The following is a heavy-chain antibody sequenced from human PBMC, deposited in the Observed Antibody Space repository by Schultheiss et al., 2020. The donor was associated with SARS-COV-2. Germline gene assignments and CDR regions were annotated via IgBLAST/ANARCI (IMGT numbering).Heavy chain of an antibody. CDR1: GFTFSSYA. J-gene: IGHJ3*02. D-gene: IGHD1-26*01. CDR3: AKDHQHPRIVGATYAFDI. Sequence: GGSLRLSCAASGFTFSSYAMSWVRQAPGKGLEWVSAISGSGGSTYYADSVKGRFTISRDNSKNTLYLQMNSLRAEDTAVYYCAKDHQHPRIVGATYAFDIWGQGTMVTVSS. V-gene: IGHV3-23*01. CDR2: ISGSGGST.